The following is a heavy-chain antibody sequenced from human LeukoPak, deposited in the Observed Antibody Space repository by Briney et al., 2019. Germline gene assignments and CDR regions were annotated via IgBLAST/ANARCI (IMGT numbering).Heavy chain of an antibody. CDR2: IYYSGST. J-gene: IGHJ3*02. V-gene: IGHV4-59*08. CDR3: ARQVVVAFDI. Sequence: AETLSLTCTVSGGSISSYYWSWIRQPPGKGLEWIGYIYYSGSTNYNPSLKSRVTISVDTSKNQFSLKLSSVTAADTAVYYCARQVVVAFDIWGQGTMVTVSS. D-gene: IGHD2-15*01. CDR1: GGSISSYY.